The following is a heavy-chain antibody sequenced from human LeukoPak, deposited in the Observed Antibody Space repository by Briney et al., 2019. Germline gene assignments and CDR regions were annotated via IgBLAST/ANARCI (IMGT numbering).Heavy chain of an antibody. V-gene: IGHV4-4*07. CDR2: IYTSGST. Sequence: GSLRLSCAASGFTFSSYAMSWIRQPAGKGLEWIGRIYTSGSTNYNPSLKSRVTMSVDTSKNQFSLKLRSVTAADTAVYYCAGGGSWFDPWGQGTLVTVYS. CDR1: GFTFSSYA. CDR3: AGGGSWFDP. D-gene: IGHD3-16*01. J-gene: IGHJ5*02.